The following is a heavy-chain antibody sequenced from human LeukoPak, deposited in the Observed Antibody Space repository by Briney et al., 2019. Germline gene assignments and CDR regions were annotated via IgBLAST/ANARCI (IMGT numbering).Heavy chain of an antibody. CDR1: GFTFSDHY. CDR3: TTLARAPLDFDY. J-gene: IGHJ4*01. CDR2: FRDKGNSYTT. V-gene: IGHV3-72*01. Sequence: GGSLRLSCAASGFTFSDHYIDWVRQAPGKGLEWVGRFRDKGNSYTTAYAASVRGRFTISRDDSKNYLYLQMNRLKIEDTAVYYCTTLARAPLDFDYWGQGTLVTVSS.